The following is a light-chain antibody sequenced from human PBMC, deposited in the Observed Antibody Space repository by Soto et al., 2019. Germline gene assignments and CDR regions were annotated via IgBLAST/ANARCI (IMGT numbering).Light chain of an antibody. V-gene: IGKV1-39*01. CDR3: QLGCSTPRA. Sequence: EIQRTKSQNKISASVGVGVTITCRARQSISSYLNWYQQKPGKAPKLLIYAASSLQSGVPSRFSGIGSGKYFTLAISILQPEDLATHYIQLGCSTPRAFSQGTKV. CDR2: AAS. J-gene: IGKJ1*01. CDR1: QSISSY.